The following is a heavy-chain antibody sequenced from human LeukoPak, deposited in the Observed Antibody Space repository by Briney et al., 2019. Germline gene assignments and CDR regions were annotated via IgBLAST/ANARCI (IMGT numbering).Heavy chain of an antibody. D-gene: IGHD3-22*01. CDR2: INHSGST. J-gene: IGHJ3*02. CDR1: GGSFSGYH. V-gene: IGHV4-34*01. Sequence: PSETLSLTCAVYGGSFSGYHWSWIRQPPGKGLEWIGEINHSGSTNYNPSLKSRVTISVDTSKNQFSLKLSSVTAADTAVYYCARACYDSSGFDAFDIWGQGTMLTVSS. CDR3: ARACYDSSGFDAFDI.